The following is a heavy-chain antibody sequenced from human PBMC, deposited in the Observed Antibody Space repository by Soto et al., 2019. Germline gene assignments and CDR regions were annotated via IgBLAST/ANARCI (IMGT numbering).Heavy chain of an antibody. J-gene: IGHJ4*02. Sequence: ASVKVSCKASGYTFTSYAMHWVRQAPGQRLEWMGWINAGNGNIKYSQKFQGRVTMTRDTSTSTVYMELSSLRSEDTAVYYCARTVVPAAMPIPDFDYWGQGTLVTVSS. CDR1: GYTFTSYA. D-gene: IGHD2-2*01. CDR2: INAGNGNI. V-gene: IGHV1-3*01. CDR3: ARTVVPAAMPIPDFDY.